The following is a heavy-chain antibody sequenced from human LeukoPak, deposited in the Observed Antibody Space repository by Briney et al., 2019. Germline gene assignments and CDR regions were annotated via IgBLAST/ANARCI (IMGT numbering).Heavy chain of an antibody. CDR1: GFTFSSYA. J-gene: IGHJ4*02. D-gene: IGHD3-3*01. Sequence: GGSLRLSCEVSGFTFSSYAMSWVRQAPGKGLEWVSAISGSGGSTYYADSVKGRFTISRDNSKNTLYLQMNSLRAEDRAVYYCAKATLRLRFLEWLLDYFDYWGQGTLVTVSS. V-gene: IGHV3-23*01. CDR3: AKATLRLRFLEWLLDYFDY. CDR2: ISGSGGST.